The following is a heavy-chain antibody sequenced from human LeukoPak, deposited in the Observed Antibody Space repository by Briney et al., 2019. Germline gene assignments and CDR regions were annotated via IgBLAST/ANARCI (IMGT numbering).Heavy chain of an antibody. CDR1: GGSFSGYY. J-gene: IGHJ3*02. CDR3: ARRPIFGLLTNAFDI. D-gene: IGHD3/OR15-3a*01. V-gene: IGHV4-34*01. Sequence: SETLSLTCAVYGGSFSGYYWSWIRQPPGKGLEWIGEINHSGSTNYNPSLKSRVTISVDTSKNQFSLKLSSVTAADTAVYYCARRPIFGLLTNAFDIWGQGTMVTVSS. CDR2: INHSGST.